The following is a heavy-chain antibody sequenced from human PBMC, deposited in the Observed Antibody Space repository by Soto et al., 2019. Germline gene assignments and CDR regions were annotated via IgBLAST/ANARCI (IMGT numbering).Heavy chain of an antibody. CDR2: IYDSATT. D-gene: IGHD3-9*01. CDR1: GGSISGQY. J-gene: IGHJ4*02. V-gene: IGHV4-59*11. CDR3: ARILTGYYHFDY. Sequence: SETLSLTCTVSGGSISGQYWSWIRQPPGSALEWIAYIYDSATTNYHPSLKSRVTISRDTSKNQFSLNLTSVTAADTAVYYCARILTGYYHFDYWGQGTLVTVSS.